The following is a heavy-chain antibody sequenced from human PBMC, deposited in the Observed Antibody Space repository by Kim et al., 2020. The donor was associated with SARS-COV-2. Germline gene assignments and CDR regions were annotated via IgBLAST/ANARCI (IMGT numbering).Heavy chain of an antibody. CDR3: ARVGPGYSDDY. J-gene: IGHJ4*02. D-gene: IGHD4-17*01. Sequence: YPGSVKGRFNITRDKAKNTLYLQMNSLRVDDTAVYYCARVGPGYSDDYWGQGTLVTVSS. V-gene: IGHV3-74*03.